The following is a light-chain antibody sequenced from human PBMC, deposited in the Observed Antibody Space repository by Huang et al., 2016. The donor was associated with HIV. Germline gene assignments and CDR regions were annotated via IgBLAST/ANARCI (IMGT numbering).Light chain of an antibody. J-gene: IGKJ2*01. V-gene: IGKV3-15*01. CDR1: QNVRGS. CDR2: GAS. Sequence: EIVLTQSPAILSVSPGERATLSCRASQNVRGSFAWYQQRPGQPPRLLISGASTRATGIPARVSGSGSGTEFTLTISSLQSEDFAVYYCQQYENWPPEYTFGQGTKLEL. CDR3: QQYENWPPEYT.